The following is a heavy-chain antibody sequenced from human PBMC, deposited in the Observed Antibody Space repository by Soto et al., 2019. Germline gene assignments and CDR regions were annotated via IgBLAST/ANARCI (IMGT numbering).Heavy chain of an antibody. D-gene: IGHD4-17*01. V-gene: IGHV4-30-4*01. CDR3: AADTVTLYYYYYGMDV. Sequence: SETLSLTCTVSGDPFNNDDFYWTWIRQPPGKGLEWLGYIYYSGGTYYNPSLKSRLSMSVDPSKKQFSLKLSSVTAADTAVYYCAADTVTLYYYYYGMDVWGQGTTVTVSS. CDR1: GDPFNNDDFY. J-gene: IGHJ6*02. CDR2: IYYSGGT.